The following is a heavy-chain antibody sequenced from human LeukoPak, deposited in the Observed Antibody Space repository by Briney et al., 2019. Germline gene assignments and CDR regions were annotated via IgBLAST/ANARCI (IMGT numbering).Heavy chain of an antibody. CDR2: ISGSSSYI. CDR1: GFTFSSYS. Sequence: GGSLRLSCAASGFTFSSYSMNWVRQAPGKGLEWVSSISGSSSYIYYADSVKGRFTISRHNAKNSLYLQMNSLRAEDTAVYYCAREDDYYGSGSYFIGQYYFDYWGQGTLVTVSS. D-gene: IGHD3-10*01. J-gene: IGHJ4*02. V-gene: IGHV3-21*01. CDR3: AREDDYYGSGSYFIGQYYFDY.